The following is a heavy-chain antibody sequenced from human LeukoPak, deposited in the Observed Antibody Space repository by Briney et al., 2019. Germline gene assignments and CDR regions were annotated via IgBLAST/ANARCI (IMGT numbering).Heavy chain of an antibody. J-gene: IGHJ4*02. Sequence: ASVKVSCKASGYTFTSFGIRWVRQAPGQGPEWMGWISAYNGNTNYVHKLQGRVTMTTDTSTNTAYMELRSLTSDDTAVYYCARDLGLDTTMIFFDYWGQGTLVTVSS. CDR1: GYTFTSFG. CDR3: ARDLGLDTTMIFFDY. V-gene: IGHV1-18*01. CDR2: ISAYNGNT. D-gene: IGHD5-18*01.